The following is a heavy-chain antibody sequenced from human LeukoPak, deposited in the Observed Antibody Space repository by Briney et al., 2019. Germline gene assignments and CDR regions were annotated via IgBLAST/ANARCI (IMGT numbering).Heavy chain of an antibody. D-gene: IGHD3-10*01. CDR1: GGSIISTSW. Sequence: SGTLSLTCAVSGGSIISTSWWSWVRQPPGKGLEWIGEIYHSGTTNYNPSLKSRVTISVDKSKNQFSLKLTAVTTADTAVYYCATNNYYGSGTYYNNWFDPWGQGTLVTVSS. V-gene: IGHV4-4*02. CDR2: IYHSGTT. CDR3: ATNNYYGSGTYYNNWFDP. J-gene: IGHJ5*02.